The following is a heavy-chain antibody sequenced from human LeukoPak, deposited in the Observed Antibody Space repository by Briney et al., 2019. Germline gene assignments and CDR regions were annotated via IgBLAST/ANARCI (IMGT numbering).Heavy chain of an antibody. D-gene: IGHD3-16*01. J-gene: IGHJ4*02. CDR2: INPSGGST. CDR3: ARDGTPEYDHIWGRPQLY. CDR1: GYTFTRYY. Sequence: GASVKVSCKASGYTFTRYYLHWVRQAPGQGLEWMGIINPSGGSTRYAQKFQGRVTMTRDTSTSTVYMELKSLRSEDTALYYCARDGTPEYDHIWGRPQLYWGQGTLVIVSS. V-gene: IGHV1-46*01.